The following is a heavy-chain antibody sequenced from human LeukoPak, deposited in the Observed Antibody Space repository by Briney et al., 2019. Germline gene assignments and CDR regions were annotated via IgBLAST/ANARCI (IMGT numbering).Heavy chain of an antibody. CDR3: AREATGGSYGY. V-gene: IGHV3-66*02. CDR2: IYSGGST. Sequence: GGSLRLSCAASGFTVSSNYMSWVRQAPGKGLEWVSVIYSGGSTYYADSVKGRFTISRDNSKNTLYLQMNSLRAEDTAVYYCAREATGGSYGYWGRGTLVTVSS. CDR1: GFTVSSNY. J-gene: IGHJ4*02. D-gene: IGHD3-16*01.